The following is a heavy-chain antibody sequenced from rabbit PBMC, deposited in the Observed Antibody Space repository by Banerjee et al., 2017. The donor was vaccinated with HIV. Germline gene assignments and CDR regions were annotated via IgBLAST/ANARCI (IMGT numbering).Heavy chain of an antibody. CDR3: ARRRLGIDL. CDR1: GFDFSSSYW. CDR2: IYAGSGGNT. V-gene: IGHV1S45*01. Sequence: EESGGGLVQPEGSLALTCTASGFDFSSSYWICWVRQAPGKGLEWIGCIYAGSGGNTYYASWAKGQFTISKTSSTTVTLQMTSLTAADTAIYFCARRRLGIDLRGQGTLVTVS. J-gene: IGHJ3*01. D-gene: IGHD4-1*01.